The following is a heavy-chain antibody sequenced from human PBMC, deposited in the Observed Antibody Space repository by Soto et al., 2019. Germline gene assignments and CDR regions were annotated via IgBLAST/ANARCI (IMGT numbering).Heavy chain of an antibody. J-gene: IGHJ6*02. Sequence: GSLRLSCAASGFTFSSYSMNWVRQAPGKGLEWVSSFRSSTSYIYYAVSVKGRFTSSRDNTKNSLYLQMNSLRAEDTAVYYCARKGYGDYGGMDVWGQGTTVTVSS. D-gene: IGHD4-17*01. CDR3: ARKGYGDYGGMDV. V-gene: IGHV3-21*06. CDR2: FRSSTSYI. CDR1: GFTFSSYS.